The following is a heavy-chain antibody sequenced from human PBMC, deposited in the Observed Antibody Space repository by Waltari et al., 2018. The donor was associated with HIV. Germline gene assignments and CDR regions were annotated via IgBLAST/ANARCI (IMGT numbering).Heavy chain of an antibody. Sequence: QVQLVQSGAEVKKPGASVKVSCKASGYTFTSYDINWVRQATGQGLEWMGWRNPNSENTGDAQKFQGRVTMTRNTSISTAYMELSSLRSEDTAVYYCASRRGSEYSGYALSGPWFDPWGQGTLVTVSS. CDR2: RNPNSENT. D-gene: IGHD5-12*01. J-gene: IGHJ5*02. CDR1: GYTFTSYD. CDR3: ASRRGSEYSGYALSGPWFDP. V-gene: IGHV1-8*01.